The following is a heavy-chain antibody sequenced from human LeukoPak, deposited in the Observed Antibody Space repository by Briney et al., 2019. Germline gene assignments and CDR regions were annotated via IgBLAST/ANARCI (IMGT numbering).Heavy chain of an antibody. CDR3: ARDSSAFDI. CDR2: IWYDGSNK. J-gene: IGHJ3*02. Sequence: GRFLRLSCAASGFTFSSYGMHWVRQAPGKGLEWVAVIWYDGSNKYYADSVKGRFTISRDNSKNTLYLQMNSLRAEDTAVYYCARDSSAFDIWGQGTMVTVSS. CDR1: GFTFSSYG. V-gene: IGHV3-33*01.